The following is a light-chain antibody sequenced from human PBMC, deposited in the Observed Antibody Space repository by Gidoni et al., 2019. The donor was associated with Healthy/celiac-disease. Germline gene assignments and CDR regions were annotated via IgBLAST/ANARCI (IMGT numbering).Light chain of an antibody. CDR1: QSLLHSKGYTY. CDR2: LGS. CDR3: MQALQTSWT. Sequence: DLVMTLSPLSLPVTPGEPASLSCRSSQSLLHSKGYTYLDWYLQKPGQSPQLLIYLGSNRASGVPERFSGSGSGTDFTLKISRVEAEDVGVYYCMQALQTSWTFGQXTKLEIK. J-gene: IGKJ2*01. V-gene: IGKV2-28*01.